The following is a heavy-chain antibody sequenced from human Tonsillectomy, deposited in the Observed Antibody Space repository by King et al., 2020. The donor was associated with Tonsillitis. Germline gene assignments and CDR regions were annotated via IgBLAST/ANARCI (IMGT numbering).Heavy chain of an antibody. V-gene: IGHV3-30*18. J-gene: IGHJ2*01. CDR3: AKDGIGLSEWYFDL. Sequence: QLVESGGGVVQPGRSLRLSCAASGFTFSNYGMHWLRQAPGTGLEWVALIAYDASYENCADPVQGRSAIPRDNSKNTLHLELHSLRVEDTAVYYGAKDGIGLSEWYFDLWGRGTLVTVSS. D-gene: IGHD3-16*01. CDR1: GFTFSNYG. CDR2: IAYDASYE.